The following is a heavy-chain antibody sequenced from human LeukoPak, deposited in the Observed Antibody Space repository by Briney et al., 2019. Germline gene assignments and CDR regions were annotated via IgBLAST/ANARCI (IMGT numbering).Heavy chain of an antibody. CDR2: INPNSGGT. J-gene: IGHJ3*02. Sequence: VASVKVSCKASGYTFTGYYMHWVRQAPGQGLEWMGWINPNSGGTNYAQKFQGRVTMTRDTSISTAYMELSRLRSDDTAVYYCARDASRTTFDAFDIWGQGTMVTVSS. CDR3: ARDASRTTFDAFDI. V-gene: IGHV1-2*02. D-gene: IGHD4-17*01. CDR1: GYTFTGYY.